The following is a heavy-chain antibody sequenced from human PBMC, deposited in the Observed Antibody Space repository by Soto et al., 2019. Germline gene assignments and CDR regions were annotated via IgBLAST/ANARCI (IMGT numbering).Heavy chain of an antibody. Sequence: GGSLRLSCAASGFTFSNAWMNWVRQAPGKGLEWVGRIKSKTDGGTTDYAAPVKGRFTISRDDSKNTLYLQMNSLKTEDTAVYYCTTVSGLHVYYYGSGSYYNPDWDYWGQGTLVTVSS. D-gene: IGHD3-10*01. CDR2: IKSKTDGGTT. J-gene: IGHJ4*02. CDR3: TTVSGLHVYYYGSGSYYNPDWDY. V-gene: IGHV3-15*07. CDR1: GFTFSNAW.